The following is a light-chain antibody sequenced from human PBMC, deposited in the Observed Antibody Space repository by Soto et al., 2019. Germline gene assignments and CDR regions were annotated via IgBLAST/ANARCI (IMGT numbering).Light chain of an antibody. Sequence: AIRMTQSPSSFSASTGDRATITCRASQDISSYLAWYQQKVGKAPKLLIYAAATLQRGAPSRFSGSGSGTDFTLTISRLQSEDFATYYCQQYFSYPYTFGQGTKLEI. J-gene: IGKJ2*01. CDR3: QQYFSYPYT. CDR2: AAA. CDR1: QDISSY. V-gene: IGKV1-8*01.